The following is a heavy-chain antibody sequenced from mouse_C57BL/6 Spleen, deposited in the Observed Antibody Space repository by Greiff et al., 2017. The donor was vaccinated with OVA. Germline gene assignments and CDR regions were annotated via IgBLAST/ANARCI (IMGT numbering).Heavy chain of an antibody. CDR3: ARIGITTRGAMDY. Sequence: VQLQQPGAELVKPGASVKMSCKASGYTFTSYWITWVKQRPGQGLEWIGDLYPGSGSTNYNEKFKSKATLTVDTSSSTAYMQLSSLTSEDSAVYYCARIGITTRGAMDYWGQGTSVTVSS. CDR2: LYPGSGST. CDR1: GYTFTSYW. D-gene: IGHD1-2*01. J-gene: IGHJ4*01. V-gene: IGHV1-55*01.